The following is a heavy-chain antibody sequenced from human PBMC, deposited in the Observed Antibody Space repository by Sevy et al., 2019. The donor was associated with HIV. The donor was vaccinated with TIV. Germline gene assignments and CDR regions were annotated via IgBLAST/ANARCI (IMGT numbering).Heavy chain of an antibody. J-gene: IGHJ6*02. Sequence: GGSLRLSCAASGFTFSGSAMHWVRQASGKGLEWVGRIRSKANSYATAYAASVKGRFTISRDDSKNTEYLQMNSLKTEDTAVYYCTRHFDSSGSYYYYGMDVWGQGTTVTVSS. CDR1: GFTFSGSA. CDR3: TRHFDSSGSYYYYGMDV. V-gene: IGHV3-73*01. CDR2: IRSKANSYAT. D-gene: IGHD3-22*01.